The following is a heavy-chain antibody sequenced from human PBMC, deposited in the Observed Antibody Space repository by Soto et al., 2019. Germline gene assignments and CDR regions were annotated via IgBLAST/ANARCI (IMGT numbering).Heavy chain of an antibody. V-gene: IGHV3-9*01. Sequence: GGSLRLSCAASGFTFDDYAMHWVRQAPGKGLEWVSGISWNSGSIGYADSVKGRFTISRDNAKNSLYLQMNSLGDEDTALYYCEKDLGVGPVTTGFDYWGQGTLVTVSS. D-gene: IGHD4-17*01. CDR1: GFTFDDYA. J-gene: IGHJ4*02. CDR3: EKDLGVGPVTTGFDY. CDR2: ISWNSGSI.